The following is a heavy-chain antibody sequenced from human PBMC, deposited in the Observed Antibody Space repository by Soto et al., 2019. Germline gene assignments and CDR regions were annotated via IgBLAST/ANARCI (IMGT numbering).Heavy chain of an antibody. D-gene: IGHD2-2*02. V-gene: IGHV3-30-3*01. CDR1: GFTFSSYA. CDR3: ARDLRIVVVPAAIRDYYGMDV. J-gene: IGHJ6*02. CDR2: ISYDGSNK. Sequence: GGSLRLSCAASGFTFSSYAMHWVRQAPGKGLEWVAVISYDGSNKYYADSVKGRFTISRDNSKNTLYLQMNSLRAEDTAVYYCARDLRIVVVPAAIRDYYGMDVWGQGTTVTVSS.